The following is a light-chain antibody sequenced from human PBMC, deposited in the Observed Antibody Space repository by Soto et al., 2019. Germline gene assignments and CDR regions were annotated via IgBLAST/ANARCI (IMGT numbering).Light chain of an antibody. CDR3: QQYYDWPIT. V-gene: IGKV3-15*01. CDR1: QSISSL. J-gene: IGKJ5*01. Sequence: EIVLPQSPATLSVSPGERATLSCRASQSISSLLAWYQQKPGQAPRLLIYGASTRATGIPATFSGSGSGTDFTLTISSLQSEDFAVYYCQQYYDWPITFGQGTRLEIK. CDR2: GAS.